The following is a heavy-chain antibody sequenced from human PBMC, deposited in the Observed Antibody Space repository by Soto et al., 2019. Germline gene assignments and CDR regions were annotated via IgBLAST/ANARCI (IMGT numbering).Heavy chain of an antibody. CDR3: ARYCSGGSCPNFDY. D-gene: IGHD2-15*01. Sequence: PGGSVRLSCAASGFTFSSYGMHWVRQAPGKGLEWVAVISYDGSNKYYADSVKGRFTISRDNSKNTLYLQMNSLRAEDTAVYYWARYCSGGSCPNFDYWGQGNLVTVSS. J-gene: IGHJ4*02. CDR1: GFTFSSYG. V-gene: IGHV3-30*03. CDR2: ISYDGSNK.